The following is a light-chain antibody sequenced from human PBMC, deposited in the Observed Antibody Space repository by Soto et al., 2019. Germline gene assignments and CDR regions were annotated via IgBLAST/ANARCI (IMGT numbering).Light chain of an antibody. V-gene: IGLV2-14*01. CDR3: SSYTSSSTL. J-gene: IGLJ2*01. Sequence: QSALTQPASVSGSPGQSITISCTATSSDVGGYNFVSWYQHHPGKAPKVMIYEVSNRPSGVSNRFSGSKSGNTASLTISGXXXXXXXXXYCSSYTSSSTLFGGGTKVTVL. CDR1: SSDVGGYNF. CDR2: EVS.